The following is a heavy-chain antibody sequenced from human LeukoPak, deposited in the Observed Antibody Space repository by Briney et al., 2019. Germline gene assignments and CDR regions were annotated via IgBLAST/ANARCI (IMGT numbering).Heavy chain of an antibody. CDR3: ARAYTAMVYWFDP. V-gene: IGHV1-46*01. Sequence: GASVKVSCKASGYTFTSYYMHWVRQAPGQGREWMGIINPSGGDTSYAQKFQGRVTMTRDTSTSTVYMELSSLRSEDPAVYYCARAYTAMVYWFDPWGQGTLVTVSS. CDR2: INPSGGDT. D-gene: IGHD5-18*01. CDR1: GYTFTSYY. J-gene: IGHJ5*02.